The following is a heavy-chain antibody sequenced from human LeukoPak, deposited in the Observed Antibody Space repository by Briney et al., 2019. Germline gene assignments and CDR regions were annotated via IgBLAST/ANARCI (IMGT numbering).Heavy chain of an antibody. CDR2: INHSGST. Sequence: PSETLSLTWAVYGGSFSGYYWSWIRQPPEKGLEWIGEINHSGSTNYNPSLKSRVTISVDTSKNQFSLKLSSVTAADTAVYYCAREGLRYFDWLLPVHDAFDIWGQGTMVTVSS. CDR1: GGSFSGYY. CDR3: AREGLRYFDWLLPVHDAFDI. V-gene: IGHV4-34*01. D-gene: IGHD3-9*01. J-gene: IGHJ3*02.